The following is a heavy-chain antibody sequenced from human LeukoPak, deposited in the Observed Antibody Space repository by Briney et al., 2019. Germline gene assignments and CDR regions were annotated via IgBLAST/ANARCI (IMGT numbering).Heavy chain of an antibody. CDR1: GGSISTYY. CDR3: ARGYSSGWYGWFDP. J-gene: IGHJ5*02. D-gene: IGHD6-19*01. Sequence: SETLSLTCTVSGGSISTYYWSWIRQPPGKGLEWIGYIYYSGSTNYSPSLKSRVTISVDTSKNQFSLKLNSVTAADTAVYYCARGYSSGWYGWFDPWGQGTLVTVSS. V-gene: IGHV4-59*01. CDR2: IYYSGST.